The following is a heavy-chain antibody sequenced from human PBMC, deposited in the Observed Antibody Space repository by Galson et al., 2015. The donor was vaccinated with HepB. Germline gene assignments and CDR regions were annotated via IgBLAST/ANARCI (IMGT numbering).Heavy chain of an antibody. CDR1: GYTLTELS. D-gene: IGHD4-17*01. CDR3: ATDIVNYGDQGYFDY. J-gene: IGHJ4*02. Sequence: SVKVSCKVSGYTLTELSMHWVRQAPGKGLEWMGGFDPEDGETIYAQKFQGRVTMTEDTSTDTAYMELSSLRSEDTAVYYCATDIVNYGDQGYFDYWGQGTLVTVSS. CDR2: FDPEDGET. V-gene: IGHV1-24*01.